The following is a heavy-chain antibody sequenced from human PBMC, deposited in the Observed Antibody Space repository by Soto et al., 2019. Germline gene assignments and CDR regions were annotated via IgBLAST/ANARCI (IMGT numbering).Heavy chain of an antibody. Sequence: SVTMSLTCTVSGGSISGSDYYWSWVRQHPGKGLEWIGSIYYSGNTYYNPSLKSRVTISVDTSKNQFSLKLSSVTAADTAVYYCARGPPLGYWGQGTLVTVSS. J-gene: IGHJ4*02. CDR1: GGSISGSDYY. V-gene: IGHV4-31*03. CDR3: ARGPPLGY. CDR2: IYYSGNT.